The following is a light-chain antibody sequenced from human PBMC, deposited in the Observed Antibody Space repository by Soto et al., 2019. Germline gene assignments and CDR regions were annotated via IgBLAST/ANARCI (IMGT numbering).Light chain of an antibody. CDR3: SSYTSSSSYV. J-gene: IGLJ1*01. CDR1: SSDVGSYNR. CDR2: EVS. Sequence: QSVLTQPPSVSGSPGQSVTISCTGTSSDVGSYNRVSWYQQPPGTAPKLMIYEVSNRPSGVPDRFSGSKSGNTASLTISGLQVEDEADYYCSSYTSSSSYVFVTGTKVTV. V-gene: IGLV2-18*02.